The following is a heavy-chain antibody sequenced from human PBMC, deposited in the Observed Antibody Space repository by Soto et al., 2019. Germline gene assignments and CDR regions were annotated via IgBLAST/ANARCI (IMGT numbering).Heavy chain of an antibody. CDR3: ARGQYYYGSGSYYLGAFDI. CDR1: GGTFSSYT. CDR2: IIPILGIA. V-gene: IGHV1-69*02. Sequence: SVKVSCKASGGTFSSYTISWVRQAPGQGLEWMGRIIPILGIANYAQKFQGRVTITADKSTSTAYMELSSLRSEDTAVYYCARGQYYYGSGSYYLGAFDIWGQGTMVTVSS. D-gene: IGHD3-10*01. J-gene: IGHJ3*02.